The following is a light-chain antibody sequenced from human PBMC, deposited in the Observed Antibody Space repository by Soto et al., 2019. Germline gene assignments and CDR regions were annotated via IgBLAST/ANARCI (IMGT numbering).Light chain of an antibody. J-gene: IGLJ3*02. V-gene: IGLV1-47*01. Sequence: SVLTQPPSASGNPGQRVTISCSGSGSNVGGNYVYWYQQLPGTAPKLLIYSNDQRPSGVPDRISGSKSGTSASLAISGLRSVDEADYYCAAWDDSLSGVVFGGGTKLTVL. CDR3: AAWDDSLSGVV. CDR2: SND. CDR1: GSNVGGNY.